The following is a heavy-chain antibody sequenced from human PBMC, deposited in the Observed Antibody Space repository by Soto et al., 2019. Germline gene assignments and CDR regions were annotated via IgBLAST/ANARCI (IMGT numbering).Heavy chain of an antibody. Sequence: QGQLVESGGGVVQPGRSLRLSCAASGFTFSNYGMHWVRQAPGKGLEWVAVISYDGSKKYYADSVKGRFTISRDNSKNTLYLQMNSLRDEDTAVYYCAKIWGYYYDTSGYPPYFDYWGQGTLVTVSS. CDR3: AKIWGYYYDTSGYPPYFDY. J-gene: IGHJ4*02. D-gene: IGHD3-22*01. CDR2: ISYDGSKK. V-gene: IGHV3-30*18. CDR1: GFTFSNYG.